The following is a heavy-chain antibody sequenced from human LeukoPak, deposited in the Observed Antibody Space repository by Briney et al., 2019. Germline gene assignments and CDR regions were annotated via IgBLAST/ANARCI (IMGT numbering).Heavy chain of an antibody. CDR1: GFIFSSYW. V-gene: IGHV3-21*01. CDR2: ISSSSSYI. J-gene: IGHJ6*04. Sequence: PGGSLRLSCAASGFIFSSYWMHWVRHAPGKGLEWVSSISSSSSYIYYTDSVKGRFTISRDNAKKSLYLQMNSPRAEDTAVYYCAELGITMIGGVWGKGTTVTISS. CDR3: AELGITMIGGV. D-gene: IGHD3-10*02.